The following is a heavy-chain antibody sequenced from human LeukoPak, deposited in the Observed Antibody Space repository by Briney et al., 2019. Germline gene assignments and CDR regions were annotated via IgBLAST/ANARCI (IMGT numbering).Heavy chain of an antibody. CDR2: IIPIFGTA. D-gene: IGHD6-19*01. V-gene: IGHV1-69*06. CDR3: ARDKTAGGWSYDY. Sequence: SVKVSCKASGGTFSSYAISWVRQAPGQGLEWMGGIIPIFGTANYAQKFQGRVTITADKSTSTAYMELSSLRSEDTAVYYCARDKTAGGWSYDYWGQGALVTVSS. CDR1: GGTFSSYA. J-gene: IGHJ4*02.